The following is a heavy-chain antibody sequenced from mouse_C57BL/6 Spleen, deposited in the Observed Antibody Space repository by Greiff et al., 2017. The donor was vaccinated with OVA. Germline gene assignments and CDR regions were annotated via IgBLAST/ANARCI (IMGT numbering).Heavy chain of an antibody. V-gene: IGHV1-64*01. CDR2: ILPNSGST. Sequence: QVQLQQPGAELVKPGASVKLSCKASGYTFTSYWMHWVKQRPGQGLEWIGMILPNSGSTNYNEKFKSKATLTVDKSSSKAYMQLSTLTSEDSAVYYCASLYYDYPFAYWGKGTLVTVSA. J-gene: IGHJ3*01. CDR3: ASLYYDYPFAY. D-gene: IGHD2-4*01. CDR1: GYTFTSYW.